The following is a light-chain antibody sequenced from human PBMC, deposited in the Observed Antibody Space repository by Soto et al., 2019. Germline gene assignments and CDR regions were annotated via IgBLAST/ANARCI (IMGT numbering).Light chain of an antibody. Sequence: DIQLTQSPSSLYTSVGDRVTITCRASQTITTYLNWYQQKPGKAPKLLIYAASSLQSGVPSRFSGSGYGTDVTLTITTLQSEDFATYYCQQSSSTPWTFGQGTKVEFK. J-gene: IGKJ1*01. V-gene: IGKV1-39*01. CDR1: QTITTY. CDR3: QQSSSTPWT. CDR2: AAS.